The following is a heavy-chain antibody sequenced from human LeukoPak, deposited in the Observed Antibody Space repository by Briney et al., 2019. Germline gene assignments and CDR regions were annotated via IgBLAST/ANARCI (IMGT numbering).Heavy chain of an antibody. CDR1: GFTFSSYW. V-gene: IGHV3-7*05. D-gene: IGHD3-16*01. J-gene: IGHJ4*02. Sequence: AGGSLRLSCAASGFTFSSYWMSWVRQAPGKGLEWVANIKQDGSEKYYVDSVKGRFTISRDNPKNTVYLQMNSLRPEDTAEYYCARENYGYWGQGTLVTVSS. CDR2: IKQDGSEK. CDR3: ARENYGY.